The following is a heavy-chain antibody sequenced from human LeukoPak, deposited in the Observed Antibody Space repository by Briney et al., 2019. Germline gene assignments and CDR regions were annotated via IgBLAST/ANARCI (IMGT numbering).Heavy chain of an antibody. V-gene: IGHV1-8*03. CDR2: MNPKSGNT. Sequence: GASVKGSCKASGYTFTSYDINWGRQGPGQGLEWRGWMNPKSGNTGYAQKFKGSLASPTNTTISPAYMELSSLSSEDTAVYYCARRGRAMGFDYYSYYYMDVWGKGTTVTVSS. D-gene: IGHD5-18*01. CDR1: GYTFTSYD. J-gene: IGHJ6*03. CDR3: ARRGRAMGFDYYSYYYMDV.